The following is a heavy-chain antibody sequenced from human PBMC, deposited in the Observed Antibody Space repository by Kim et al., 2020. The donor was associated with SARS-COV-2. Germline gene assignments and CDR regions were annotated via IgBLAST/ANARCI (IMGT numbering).Heavy chain of an antibody. CDR2: INHSGST. D-gene: IGHD3-3*02. CDR1: GGSFSGYY. V-gene: IGHV4-34*01. CDR3: ARVGPVLAAPGRAFDI. J-gene: IGHJ3*02. Sequence: SETLSLTCAVYGGSFSGYYWSWIRQPPGKGLEWIGEINHSGSTNYNPSLKSRVTISVDTSKNQFSLKLSSVTAADTAVYYCARVGPVLAAPGRAFDIWGQGTMVTVSS.